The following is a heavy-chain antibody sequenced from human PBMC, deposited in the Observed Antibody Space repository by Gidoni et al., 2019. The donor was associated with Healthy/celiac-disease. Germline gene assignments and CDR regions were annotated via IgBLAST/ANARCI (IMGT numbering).Heavy chain of an antibody. V-gene: IGHV4-30-4*01. J-gene: IGHJ3*02. CDR1: GGSISSGDYY. CDR3: ARGSYCSGGSCYSVPAFDI. CDR2: IYYSGST. Sequence: QVQLQESGPGLVKPTQTLSLTCTVSGGSISSGDYYWSWIRQPPGKGLEWIRYIYYSGSTYYNPSLKSRVTISVDTSKNQFSLKLSSVTAADTAVYYCARGSYCSGGSCYSVPAFDIWGQGTMVTVSS. D-gene: IGHD2-15*01.